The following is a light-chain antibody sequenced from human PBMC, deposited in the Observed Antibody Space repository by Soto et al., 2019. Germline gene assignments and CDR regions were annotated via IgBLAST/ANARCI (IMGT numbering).Light chain of an antibody. Sequence: QSALTQPRSVSGSPGQSITISCTGTSRDVGGYNYVSWYRQHPGKAPKLMIYDVSKRPSGVPDRFSGSKSGNTASLTISGLPAEDEADYYCCSYAGSYTHYVFGNGTKLTVL. V-gene: IGLV2-11*01. J-gene: IGLJ1*01. CDR1: SRDVGGYNY. CDR2: DVS. CDR3: CSYAGSYTHYV.